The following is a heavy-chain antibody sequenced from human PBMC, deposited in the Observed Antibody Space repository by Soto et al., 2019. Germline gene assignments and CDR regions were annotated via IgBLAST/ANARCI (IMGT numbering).Heavy chain of an antibody. CDR2: INAGNGNT. D-gene: IGHD2-15*01. CDR1: GYTFTSYA. CDR3: ARGSVVGFDP. V-gene: IGHV1-3*01. J-gene: IGHJ5*02. Sequence: QVQLVQSGAEVKKTGASVKVSCKASGYTFTSYAMHWVRQAPGQRLEWMGWINAGNGNTKYSQKFQGRVTITRDTSASTAYMELSSLISEDTDVYYCARGSVVGFDPWGQGTLVTVSS.